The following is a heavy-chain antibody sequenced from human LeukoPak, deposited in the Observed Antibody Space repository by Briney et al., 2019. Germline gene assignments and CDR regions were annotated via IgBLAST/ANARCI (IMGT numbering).Heavy chain of an antibody. CDR3: ARGSGRILRYFD. D-gene: IGHD3-9*01. J-gene: IGHJ4*02. V-gene: IGHV4-34*01. CDR2: INHSGST. CDR1: GGSFSGYY. Sequence: SETLSLTCAVYGGSFSGYYWSWIRQPPGKGLEWIGEINHSGSTNYNPSLKSRVTISVDTSKNQFSLKLSSVTAADTAVYYCARGSGRILRYFDWGQGTLVTVSS.